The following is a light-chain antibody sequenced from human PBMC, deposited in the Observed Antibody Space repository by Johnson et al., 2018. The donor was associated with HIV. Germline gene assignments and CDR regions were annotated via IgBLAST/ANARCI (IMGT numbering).Light chain of an antibody. CDR1: NSNIGNNY. CDR2: DNN. V-gene: IGLV1-51*01. CDR3: GTWDSSLSAGGV. Sequence: QSVLTQPPSVSAAPGQKVTISCSGNNSNIGNNYVSWYQHLPGTAPKLLIYDNNKRPSGIPDRFSASKSGTSATLGITGLQTEDEADYYCGTWDSSLSAGGVFGTGTKVTVL. J-gene: IGLJ1*01.